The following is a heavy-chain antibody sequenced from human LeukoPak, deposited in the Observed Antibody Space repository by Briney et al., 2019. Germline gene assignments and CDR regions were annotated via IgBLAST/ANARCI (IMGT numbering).Heavy chain of an antibody. D-gene: IGHD4-23*01. CDR1: GFTFSSYN. J-gene: IGHJ5*02. Sequence: GGSLRLSCAASGFTFSSYNMNWVRQAPGKGLEWVSSISTSSSYIYYADSVKGRFTISRHNAKNSLYLQMNSLRAEDTAVYYCARVKGYGGNSGLSWFDPWGQGTLVTVSS. V-gene: IGHV3-21*01. CDR2: ISTSSSYI. CDR3: ARVKGYGGNSGLSWFDP.